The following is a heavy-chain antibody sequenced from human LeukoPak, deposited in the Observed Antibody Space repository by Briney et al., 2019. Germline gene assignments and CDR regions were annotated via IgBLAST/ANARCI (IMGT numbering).Heavy chain of an antibody. V-gene: IGHV3-49*04. CDR3: TTVYDTSAYYHSGVDF. J-gene: IGHJ4*02. D-gene: IGHD3-22*01. Sequence: GGSLRLSDAASGFTFGDYAMSWVRQAPGRGLEWVAFIRSKAYRGTTEYAASVKGRFTVSRDDSKSIAYLQTNSLKTEDTAVYYCTTVYDTSAYYHSGVDFWDQGTLVTVSS. CDR2: IRSKAYRGTT. CDR1: GFTFGDYA.